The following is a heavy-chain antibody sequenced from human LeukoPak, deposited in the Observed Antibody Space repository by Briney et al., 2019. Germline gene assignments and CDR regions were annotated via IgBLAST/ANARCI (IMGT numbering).Heavy chain of an antibody. Sequence: PSETLSLTCAVYGGSFSGYYWSWIRQPPGEGLEWIGEINHSGSTNYNPSLKSRVTISVDTSKNQFSLKLSSVTAADTAVYYCARSSVVRGVTYADYWGQGTLVTVSS. CDR3: ARSSVVRGVTYADY. CDR1: GGSFSGYY. CDR2: INHSGST. D-gene: IGHD3-10*01. J-gene: IGHJ4*02. V-gene: IGHV4-34*01.